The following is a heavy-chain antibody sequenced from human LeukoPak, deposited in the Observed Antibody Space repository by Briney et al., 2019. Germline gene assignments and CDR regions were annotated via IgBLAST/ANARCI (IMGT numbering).Heavy chain of an antibody. D-gene: IGHD6-13*01. V-gene: IGHV4-4*07. Sequence: SETLSLTCTVSGGSISSYYWSWIRQPAGKGLEWIGRIYTSGSTNYNPSLKSRVTMSVDTSKNQFSLKLSSVTAADTAVYYCARGEPGIAAAGTGNWFDPWGQGTLVTVSS. CDR3: ARGEPGIAAAGTGNWFDP. CDR2: IYTSGST. CDR1: GGSISSYY. J-gene: IGHJ5*02.